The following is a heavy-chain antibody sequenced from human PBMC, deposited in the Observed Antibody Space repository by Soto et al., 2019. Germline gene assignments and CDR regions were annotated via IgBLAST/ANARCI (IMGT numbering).Heavy chain of an antibody. CDR3: ARDSDEYSGYDLSPPFDY. CDR1: GFTVSSKY. J-gene: IGHJ4*02. Sequence: PGGSLRLSCAASGFTVSSKYMSWVRQAPGKGLEWVSLIQSGGPTYYADSVKGRFTISRDTSKNSLYLQMNSLRAEDTAVYYCARDSDEYSGYDLSPPFDYWGQGTLVTVSS. CDR2: IQSGGPT. V-gene: IGHV3-66*01. D-gene: IGHD5-12*01.